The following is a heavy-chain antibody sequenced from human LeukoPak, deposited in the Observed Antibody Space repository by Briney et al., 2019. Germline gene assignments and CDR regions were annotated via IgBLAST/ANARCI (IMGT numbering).Heavy chain of an antibody. CDR2: ISAYNGNT. CDR1: GYTFTSYG. CDR3: ARGMSIQLWSHFDY. Sequence: GASVKVSCKASGYTFTSYGISWVRQAPGQGLEWMGWISAYNGNTNYAQKLQGRVTMTTDTSTSTAYMELRSLRPDDTAVYYCARGMSIQLWSHFDYWGQGTLVTVSS. J-gene: IGHJ4*02. V-gene: IGHV1-18*01. D-gene: IGHD5-18*01.